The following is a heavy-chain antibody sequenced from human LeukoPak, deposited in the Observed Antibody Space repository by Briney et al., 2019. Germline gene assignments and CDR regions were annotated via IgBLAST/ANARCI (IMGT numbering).Heavy chain of an antibody. V-gene: IGHV1-69*05. CDR1: GGTFSSYA. CDR2: IVPIFGTA. D-gene: IGHD6-6*01. J-gene: IGHJ4*02. CDR3: ARAQRGVASSSPFDY. Sequence: ASVKVSCEASGGTFSSYAISWVRQAPGQGLEWMGRIVPIFGTANYAQKFQGRVTITTDESTSTAYMELSSLRSEDTAVYYCARAQRGVASSSPFDYWGQGTLVTVSS.